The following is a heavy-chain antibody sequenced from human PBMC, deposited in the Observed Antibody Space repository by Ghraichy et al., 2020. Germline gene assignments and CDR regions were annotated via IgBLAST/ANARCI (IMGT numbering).Heavy chain of an antibody. V-gene: IGHV4-59*01. Sequence: SETLSLTCTVSGGSISSYYWSWIRQPPGKGLEWIGYISYSGSTNYNPSLESRVTISVDTSKNQFSLKLSSVTAADTAVYYCARGMQQLKYWGQGTLVTVSS. CDR1: GGSISSYY. D-gene: IGHD6-13*01. J-gene: IGHJ4*02. CDR3: ARGMQQLKY. CDR2: ISYSGST.